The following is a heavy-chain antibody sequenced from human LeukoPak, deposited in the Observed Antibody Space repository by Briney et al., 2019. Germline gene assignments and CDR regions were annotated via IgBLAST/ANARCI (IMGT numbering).Heavy chain of an antibody. CDR2: IIPISGTA. CDR3: AKISGYPQLDI. J-gene: IGHJ3*02. V-gene: IGHV1-69*06. Sequence: GSSVKVSCKASGGTFSSYAISWVRQAPGQGLEWMGGIIPISGTANYAQKFQGRVTITADKSTSTAYMELSSLRSEDTAVYYCAKISGYPQLDIWGQGTMVTVSS. CDR1: GGTFSSYA. D-gene: IGHD3-22*01.